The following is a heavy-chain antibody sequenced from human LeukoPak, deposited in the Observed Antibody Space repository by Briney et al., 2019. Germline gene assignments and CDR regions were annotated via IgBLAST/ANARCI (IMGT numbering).Heavy chain of an antibody. CDR2: VNDSGKI. J-gene: IGHJ4*02. CDR3: ARVIDSSESYYRPFDY. D-gene: IGHD3-10*01. CDR1: SGCVSGYY. Sequence: SETLSLTCTVYSGCVSGYYWSWLRQPPGKGLDFIGEVNDSGKINYTPSLKSRVTVSVDAPKKQFSLKLTSVTAADTAVYYCARVIDSSESYYRPFDYWGQGIMVTVSS. V-gene: IGHV4-34*01.